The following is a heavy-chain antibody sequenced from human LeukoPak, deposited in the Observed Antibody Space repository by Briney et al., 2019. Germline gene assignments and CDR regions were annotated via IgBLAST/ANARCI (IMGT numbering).Heavy chain of an antibody. Sequence: SETLSLTCAVYGGSFSGYYWSWIRQPPGKGLEWIGEINHSGITNYNPSLKRRVTISVDTSKNQFSLKLSSVTAADTAVYYCARLMPGLSMDVWGKGTPVTVSS. CDR1: GGSFSGYY. V-gene: IGHV4-34*01. D-gene: IGHD2-8*01. CDR2: INHSGIT. CDR3: ARLMPGLSMDV. J-gene: IGHJ6*03.